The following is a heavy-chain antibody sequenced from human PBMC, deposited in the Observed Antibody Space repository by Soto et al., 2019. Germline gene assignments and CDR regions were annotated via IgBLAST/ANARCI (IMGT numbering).Heavy chain of an antibody. Sequence: QVQLVQSGAEVRKPWASVKVSCKASGYTFTTYGISWVRQAPGQGLEWMGWISGYDGHTKYAQKLQGRIIMTTDTSTSTVYMDLRSLRSDDTAVYYCAREGEMPYYYYGLDVWGQGTTVTVSS. CDR1: GYTFTTYG. J-gene: IGHJ6*02. CDR3: AREGEMPYYYYGLDV. CDR2: ISGYDGHT. D-gene: IGHD3-16*01. V-gene: IGHV1-18*01.